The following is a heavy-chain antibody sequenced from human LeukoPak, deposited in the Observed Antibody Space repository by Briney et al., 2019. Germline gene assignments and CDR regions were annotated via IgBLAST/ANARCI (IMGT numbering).Heavy chain of an antibody. V-gene: IGHV1-2*02. CDR1: GYTFTGYY. Sequence: ASVKVSCKASGYTFTGYYMHWVRQAPGQGLEWMGWINPNSGGTNYAQKFQGRVTMTRDTSISTAYMELSRLRSDDTAVYYCARDGSGITMVRRVIPYFDYWGQGTLVTVSS. CDR2: INPNSGGT. D-gene: IGHD3-10*01. CDR3: ARDGSGITMVRRVIPYFDY. J-gene: IGHJ4*02.